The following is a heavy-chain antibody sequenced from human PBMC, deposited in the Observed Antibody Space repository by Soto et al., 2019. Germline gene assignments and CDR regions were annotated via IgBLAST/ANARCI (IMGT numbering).Heavy chain of an antibody. CDR1: GSTFSNHA. CDR2: ISDSGST. Sequence: EVQLLESGGALVQPGGSLRLSCAAPGSTFSNHAMNWVSKAPGKGLEWVSTISDSGSTYYADTVKGRFTISRDNSKNTLYLQMNSLRAEDTAVYYCARDPGGHYCTSTSCLYFFDHWGQGTLVIVSS. D-gene: IGHD2-2*01. J-gene: IGHJ4*02. CDR3: ARDPGGHYCTSTSCLYFFDH. V-gene: IGHV3-23*01.